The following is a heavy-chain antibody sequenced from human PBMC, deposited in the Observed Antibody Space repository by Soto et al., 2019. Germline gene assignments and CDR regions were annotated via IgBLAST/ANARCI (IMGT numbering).Heavy chain of an antibody. V-gene: IGHV4-4*02. Sequence: SETLSLTCAVSGGSFTSNNLWTWVRQPPGQGLEWIGEIYRTGSTNYNPSLKSRVTISLDKSENQFSPKVTSLTAADTAVYYCASRDPGTSVDYWGQGTLVTVSS. CDR2: IYRTGST. J-gene: IGHJ4*02. CDR1: GGSFTSNNL. D-gene: IGHD1-7*01. CDR3: ASRDPGTSVDY.